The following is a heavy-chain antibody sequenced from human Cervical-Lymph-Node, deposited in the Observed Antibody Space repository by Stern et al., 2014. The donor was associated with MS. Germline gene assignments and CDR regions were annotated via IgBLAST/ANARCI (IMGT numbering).Heavy chain of an antibody. D-gene: IGHD5-24*01. V-gene: IGHV5-51*01. CDR2: IFPGDSDT. Sequence: VQLVQSGAEVKKPGESLKLSCKASRDSFTNYWIGWVRQMPGKGLEWMGIIFPGDSDTTYSPSFEGQVTFSVDRSTSTASLQWSSLKASDTAIYYCARHHGRSPTPFDSWGQGTRVTVSS. J-gene: IGHJ4*02. CDR3: ARHHGRSPTPFDS. CDR1: RDSFTNYW.